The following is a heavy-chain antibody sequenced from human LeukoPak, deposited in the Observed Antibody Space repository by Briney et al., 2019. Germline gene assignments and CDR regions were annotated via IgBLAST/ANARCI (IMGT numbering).Heavy chain of an antibody. Sequence: ASETLSLTCTVSGGSISSYYWSWIRQPPGKGLEWIGYIYYSGSIYYNPSLKSRVTISVDTSKNQFSLKLSSVTAADTAVYYCARPRYGDYVRPNDAFDIWGQGTMVTVSS. J-gene: IGHJ3*02. V-gene: IGHV4-59*12. CDR2: IYYSGSI. CDR1: GGSISSYY. CDR3: ARPRYGDYVRPNDAFDI. D-gene: IGHD4-17*01.